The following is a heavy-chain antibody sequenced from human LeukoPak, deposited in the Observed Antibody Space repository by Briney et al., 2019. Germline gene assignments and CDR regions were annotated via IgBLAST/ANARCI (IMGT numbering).Heavy chain of an antibody. J-gene: IGHJ4*02. CDR3: ARDAPHSSSGGFDY. V-gene: IGHV4-4*07. D-gene: IGHD6-6*01. CDR2: IYISGST. CDR1: GGSISSYY. Sequence: PSETLSLTCTVSGGSISSYYWSWIRQPAGKGLEWIGRIYISGSTNYNPSLKSRVTMSVDTSKNQFSLKLSSVTAADTAVYYCARDAPHSSSGGFDYWGQGTLVTVSS.